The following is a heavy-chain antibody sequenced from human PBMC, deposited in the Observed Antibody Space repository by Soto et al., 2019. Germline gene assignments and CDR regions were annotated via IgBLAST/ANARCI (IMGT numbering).Heavy chain of an antibody. CDR3: ARGGAAAATRGWFDP. D-gene: IGHD6-13*01. CDR2: IYHSGST. V-gene: IGHV4-30-2*01. CDR1: GVSISSGGYS. Sequence: QLQLQESGSGLVKPSQTLSLTCAVSGVSISSGGYSWSWIRQPPGKGLEWIGYIYHSGSTYYNPSLKSRVTISVDRSKNQCSLKLSSVTAADTAVYDCARGGAAAATRGWFDPWGQGTQVTVSS. J-gene: IGHJ5*02.